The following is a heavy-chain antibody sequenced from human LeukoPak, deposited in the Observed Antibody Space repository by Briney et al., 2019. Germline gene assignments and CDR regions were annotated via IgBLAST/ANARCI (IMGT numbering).Heavy chain of an antibody. J-gene: IGHJ4*02. CDR2: ISSSSSYI. D-gene: IGHD6-13*01. V-gene: IGHV3-21*01. CDR1: GFTFSSYS. CDR3: ARGIAAAGFDY. Sequence: GGSLRLSCAASGFTFSSYSMNWVRQAPGKGLEWVSSISSSSSYIYYADSVKGRFTISRDNAKNSLYLQMNSLSAEDTAVYYCARGIAAAGFDYWGQGTLVTVSS.